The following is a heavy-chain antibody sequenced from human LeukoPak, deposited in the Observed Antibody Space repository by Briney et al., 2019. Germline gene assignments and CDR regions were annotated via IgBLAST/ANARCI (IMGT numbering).Heavy chain of an antibody. V-gene: IGHV1-69*13. D-gene: IGHD3-10*01. Sequence: SVKVSCKASRGTFSSYAISWVRQAPGQGLEWMGGIIPIFGTANYAQKFQGRVKITADESTSTAYMELSRLRSDDTAVYYCARVASRDYYYMDVWGKGTTVTISS. CDR3: ARVASRDYYYMDV. CDR2: IIPIFGTA. CDR1: RGTFSSYA. J-gene: IGHJ6*03.